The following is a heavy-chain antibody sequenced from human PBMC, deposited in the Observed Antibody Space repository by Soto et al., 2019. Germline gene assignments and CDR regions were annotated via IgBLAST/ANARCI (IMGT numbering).Heavy chain of an antibody. J-gene: IGHJ4*02. V-gene: IGHV4-39*07. D-gene: IGHD1-26*01. CDR1: GGSISSSSYY. CDR2: IYHSGST. Sequence: NPSETLSLTCTVSGGSISSSSYYWGWIRQPPGKGLEWIGYIYHSGSTNYNPSLKSRVTISVDTSKNQFSLKLSSVTAADTAVYYCARRYGGNFDYWGQGTLDTVSS. CDR3: ARRYGGNFDY.